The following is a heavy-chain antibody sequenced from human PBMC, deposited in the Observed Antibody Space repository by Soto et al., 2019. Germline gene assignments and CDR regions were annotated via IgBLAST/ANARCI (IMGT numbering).Heavy chain of an antibody. Sequence: QVQLQESGPGLAKPSQTLSLTCTVSGGSISSAGYYWNWIRKHPGKGLEWIGYIYYTGSTYYNPSLKSRVTISVDTSKNQFSMKLSSVTAADTAVYYCARDSGYDSKYCDYWGQGTLVTGSS. CDR1: GGSISSAGYY. CDR3: ARDSGYDSKYCDY. D-gene: IGHD5-12*01. J-gene: IGHJ4*02. V-gene: IGHV4-31*03. CDR2: IYYTGST.